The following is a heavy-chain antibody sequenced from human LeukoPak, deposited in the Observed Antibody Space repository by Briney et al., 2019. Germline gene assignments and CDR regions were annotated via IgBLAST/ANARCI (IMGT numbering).Heavy chain of an antibody. D-gene: IGHD3-22*01. CDR1: GYTFTGYY. V-gene: IGHV1-2*02. CDR2: INPNSGGT. CDR3: ARGFYYYDSSGTLVA. Sequence: ASVKVSCKASGYTFTGYYMHWVRQAPGQGLEWMGWINPNSGGTNYAQKFQGRVTMTRDTSISTAYMELSRLRSDDAAVYYCARGFYYYDSSGTLVAWGQGTLVTVSS. J-gene: IGHJ5*02.